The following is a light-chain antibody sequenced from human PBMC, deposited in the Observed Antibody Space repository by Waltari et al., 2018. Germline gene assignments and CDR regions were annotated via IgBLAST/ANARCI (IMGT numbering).Light chain of an antibody. CDR2: GAS. CDR3: QQYNNWPRVP. Sequence: EIVMTQSPATLSVSPGERAHLSCRASQSVSSNLAWYQQKPGQAPRLLIYGASTRATGIPARFSGSGSGTEFTLTISSLQSEDFAVYYCQQYNNWPRVPFGQGTKVEIK. J-gene: IGKJ1*01. V-gene: IGKV3-15*01. CDR1: QSVSSN.